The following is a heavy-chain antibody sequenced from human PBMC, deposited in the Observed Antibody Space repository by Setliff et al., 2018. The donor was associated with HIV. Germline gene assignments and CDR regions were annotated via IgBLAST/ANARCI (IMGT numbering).Heavy chain of an antibody. J-gene: IGHJ4*02. Sequence: GGSLRLSCAASGFTSSTYGMYWVRQAPGKGLEWVAVMWYDGSNKYYADSVKGRFTISRDNAKNSLYLQMNSLRAEDMALYYCAKDRGAAAGNGGYFDYWGQGTLVTVSS. D-gene: IGHD6-13*01. CDR3: AKDRGAAAGNGGYFDY. CDR1: GFTSSTYG. V-gene: IGHV3-33*03. CDR2: MWYDGSNK.